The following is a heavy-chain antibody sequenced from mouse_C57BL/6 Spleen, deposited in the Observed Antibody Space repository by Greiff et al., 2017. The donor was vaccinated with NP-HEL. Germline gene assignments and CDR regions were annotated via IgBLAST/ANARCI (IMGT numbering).Heavy chain of an antibody. CDR3: ARSDHYYGSSPWYFDV. J-gene: IGHJ1*03. Sequence: VQLQQSGAELVKPGASVKISCKASGYAFSSYWMNWVKQRPGKGLEWIGQIYPGDGDTNYNGKFKGKATLTADKSSSTAYMQLSSLTSEDSAVYFCARSDHYYGSSPWYFDVWGTGTTVTVSS. V-gene: IGHV1-80*01. CDR2: IYPGDGDT. D-gene: IGHD1-1*01. CDR1: GYAFSSYW.